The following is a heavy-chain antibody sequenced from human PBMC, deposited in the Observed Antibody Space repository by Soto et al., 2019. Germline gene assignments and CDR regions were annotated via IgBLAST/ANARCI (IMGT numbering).Heavy chain of an antibody. Sequence: QVHLEQSGAVVKKPGASVKVACKASGYSFTTYSMHWVRQAPGQRPEWIGWLNAGNGDTKYSQALQGRVTITVDTSATTVYLELSSLTSEDTAVYYCATGGYCSTTSGVSWFDPWGQGTQVTVSP. D-gene: IGHD2-2*01. J-gene: IGHJ5*02. V-gene: IGHV1-3*01. CDR2: LNAGNGDT. CDR1: GYSFTTYS. CDR3: ATGGYCSTTSGVSWFDP.